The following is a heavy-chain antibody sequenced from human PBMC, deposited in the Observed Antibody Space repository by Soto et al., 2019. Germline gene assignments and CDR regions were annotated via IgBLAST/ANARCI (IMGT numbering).Heavy chain of an antibody. CDR2: IYYSGIT. J-gene: IGHJ4*02. Sequence: PSLTLSLTCPVSGGSISSGGYYWRWIRHPPGKGLEWIGYIYYSGITYYNPSLKSRVTRSVDTSKNQFSLKLSSVTDADTAVYYCARDWGSYYFYWGQGTLVTVSS. V-gene: IGHV4-30-4*01. CDR3: ARDWGSYYFY. D-gene: IGHD3-16*01. CDR1: GGSISSGGYY.